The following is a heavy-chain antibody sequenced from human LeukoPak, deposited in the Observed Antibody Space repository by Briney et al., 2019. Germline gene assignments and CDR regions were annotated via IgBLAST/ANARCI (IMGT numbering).Heavy chain of an antibody. V-gene: IGHV3-21*01. Sequence: PGGSLRLSCAASGFTFSSYSMNWVRQAPGKGLEWVSSISSSSSCIYYADSVKGRFTISRDNAKNSLYLQMNSLRAEDTAVYYCARVDYGDYVGWGQGALVTVSS. CDR1: GFTFSSYS. CDR3: ARVDYGDYVG. D-gene: IGHD4-17*01. J-gene: IGHJ4*02. CDR2: ISSSSSCI.